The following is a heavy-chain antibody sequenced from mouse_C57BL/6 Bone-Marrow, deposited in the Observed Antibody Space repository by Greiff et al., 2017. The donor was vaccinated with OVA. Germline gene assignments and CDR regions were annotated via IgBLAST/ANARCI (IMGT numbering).Heavy chain of an antibody. D-gene: IGHD2-4*01. V-gene: IGHV1-39*01. CDR3: ARRGAYYDYVDWYFDV. CDR1: GYSFTDYN. J-gene: IGHJ1*03. Sequence: EVQLKESGPELVKPGASVKISCKASGYSFTDYNMNWVKQSNGKSLEWIGVINPNYGTTSSNQKFKGKATLTVDQSSSTAYMQLNSLTSEDSAVYCCARRGAYYDYVDWYFDVWGTGTTVTVSS. CDR2: INPNYGTT.